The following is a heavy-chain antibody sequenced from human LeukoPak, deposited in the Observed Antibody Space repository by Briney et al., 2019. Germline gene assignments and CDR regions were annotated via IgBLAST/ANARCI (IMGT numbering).Heavy chain of an antibody. CDR2: IYPGDPDT. Sequence: GEALKISCKGSGYSFTNYWIGWGRQMPGKGPEWMGIIYPGDPDTRYSPSFQGQVTISADKSISTAYLQWSSLKASDTAMYYCARHLRLWQNWFDPWGQGTLVTVSS. V-gene: IGHV5-51*01. CDR3: ARHLRLWQNWFDP. D-gene: IGHD5-18*01. CDR1: GYSFTNYW. J-gene: IGHJ5*02.